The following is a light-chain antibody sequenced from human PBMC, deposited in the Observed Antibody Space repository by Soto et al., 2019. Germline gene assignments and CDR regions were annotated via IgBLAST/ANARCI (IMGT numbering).Light chain of an antibody. Sequence: GASSDFGNYNLVSWYQQHPGKVPKLILFEVNKRPSGVSGRFSGSKSGNTASLTISGLQAEDEADYYCCSFTSSNTHVFGTGTKVTVL. CDR1: SSDFGNYNL. CDR3: CSFTSSNTHV. J-gene: IGLJ1*01. V-gene: IGLV2-23*02. CDR2: EVN.